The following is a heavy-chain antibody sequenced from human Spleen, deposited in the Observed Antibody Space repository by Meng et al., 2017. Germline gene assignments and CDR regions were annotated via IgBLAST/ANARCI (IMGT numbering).Heavy chain of an antibody. CDR3: ARGWKETSSIAARRNGFDP. V-gene: IGHV4-34*01. CDR1: GGSFRGYY. D-gene: IGHD6-6*01. Sequence: QVQLQQLGAGLLKPSETLSLTCAVYGGSFRGYYWNWIRQPPGKGLEWIGEINHSGGTNYNPSLKSRVTISVDTSKNQFSLKLSSVTAADTAVYYCARGWKETSSIAARRNGFDPWGQGTLVTVSS. J-gene: IGHJ5*02. CDR2: INHSGGT.